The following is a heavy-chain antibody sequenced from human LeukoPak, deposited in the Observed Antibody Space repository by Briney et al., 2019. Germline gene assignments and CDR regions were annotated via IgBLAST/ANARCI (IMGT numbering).Heavy chain of an antibody. CDR2: IYYSGNT. V-gene: IGHV4-4*02. CDR1: GGSITSTFW. D-gene: IGHD5-12*01. Sequence: SETLSLTCAVSGGSITSTFWWTWVRKPPGKGLEWIGDIYYSGNTNYNPSLKSRVTISVDKSNNQFSLNLNSVTAADTAVYYCASIEGPHSLAGYDQYYYYGMDVWGQGTTVTVSS. J-gene: IGHJ6*02. CDR3: ASIEGPHSLAGYDQYYYYGMDV.